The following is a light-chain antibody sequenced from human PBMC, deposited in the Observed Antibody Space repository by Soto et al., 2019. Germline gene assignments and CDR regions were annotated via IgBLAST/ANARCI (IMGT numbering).Light chain of an antibody. CDR1: SGDSNYA. CDR3: QTCGTGIRV. J-gene: IGLJ2*01. CDR2: LNSDGSH. V-gene: IGLV4-69*01. Sequence: QSVLTQSRSASASLGPSVNLTCTLSSGDSNYAIDWHQQQPGTGPRFLMKLNSDGSHKKGDGIPDRFSGSSSGAERYLTNSSLQSEDEADYYCQTCGTGIRVFGGGTKLTVL.